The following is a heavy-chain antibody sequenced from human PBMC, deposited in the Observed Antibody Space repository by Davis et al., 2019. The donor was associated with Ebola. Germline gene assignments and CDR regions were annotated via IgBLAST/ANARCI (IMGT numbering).Heavy chain of an antibody. Sequence: PGGSLRLSCAASGFTFSSYGMHWVRQAPGKGLEWVAVISYDGSNKYYADSVKGRFTISRDNSKNTLYLQMNSLRAEDTAVYYCAKQAAAGTDLDYWGQGTLVTVSS. CDR1: GFTFSSYG. CDR2: ISYDGSNK. D-gene: IGHD6-13*01. V-gene: IGHV3-30*18. J-gene: IGHJ4*02. CDR3: AKQAAAGTDLDY.